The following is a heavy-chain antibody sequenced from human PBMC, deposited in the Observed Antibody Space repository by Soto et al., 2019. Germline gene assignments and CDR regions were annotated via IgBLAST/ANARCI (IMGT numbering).Heavy chain of an antibody. J-gene: IGHJ6*02. V-gene: IGHV4-61*01. Sequence: SETLSLTCTVSGGPVGSGTYYWSWIRQPPGKGLEWIGYIYYSGSTNYNPSLESRVTISVDTSKNQFSLKLSSVTAADTAVYYCARWAAGTGNYYYYYDMDVWGQGTTVTVSS. D-gene: IGHD6-13*01. CDR3: ARWAAGTGNYYYYYDMDV. CDR2: IYYSGST. CDR1: GGPVGSGTYY.